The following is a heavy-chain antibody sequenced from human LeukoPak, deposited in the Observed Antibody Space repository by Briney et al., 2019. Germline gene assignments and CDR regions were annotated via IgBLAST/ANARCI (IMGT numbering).Heavy chain of an antibody. V-gene: IGHV4-39*07. D-gene: IGHD5-24*01. CDR3: ARVGFFVEMATTRWAFDY. J-gene: IGHJ4*02. CDR1: GGSISSSSYY. Sequence: PSETLSLTCTVSGGSISSSSYYWGWIRQPPGKGLEWIGEINHSGSTNYNPSLKSRVTISVDTSKNQFSLKLSSVTAADTAVYYCARVGFFVEMATTRWAFDYWGQGTLVTVSS. CDR2: INHSGST.